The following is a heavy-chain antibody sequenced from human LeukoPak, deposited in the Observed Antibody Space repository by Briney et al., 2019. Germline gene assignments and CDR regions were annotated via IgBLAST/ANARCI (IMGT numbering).Heavy chain of an antibody. D-gene: IGHD3-3*01. J-gene: IGHJ6*02. CDR2: TYYSGST. Sequence: SETLSLTCTVSGGSISSSSYYWGWIRQPPGKGLEWIGSTYYSGSTYYNPSLKSRVTISVDTSKNQFSLKLSSVTAADTAVYYCARITYDFWSGYYYGMDVWGQGTTVTVSS. V-gene: IGHV4-39*01. CDR1: GGSISSSSYY. CDR3: ARITYDFWSGYYYGMDV.